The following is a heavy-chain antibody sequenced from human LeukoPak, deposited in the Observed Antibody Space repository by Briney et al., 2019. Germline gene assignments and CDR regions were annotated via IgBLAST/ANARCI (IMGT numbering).Heavy chain of an antibody. D-gene: IGHD1-7*01. V-gene: IGHV3-74*01. J-gene: IGHJ4*02. CDR3: ATAGNYRFDN. CDR2: ISPDGITT. Sequence: PGGSLRLSCAASRFTFDNSWIHWVRQGPGRGLVWVSRISPDGITTNYADSVKGRFTISRDNAMNTLYLQMNSLRAEDTAVYYCATAGNYRFDNWGQGTLVTVSS. CDR1: RFTFDNSW.